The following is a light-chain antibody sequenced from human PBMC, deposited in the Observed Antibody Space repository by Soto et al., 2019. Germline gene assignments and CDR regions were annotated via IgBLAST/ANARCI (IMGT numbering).Light chain of an antibody. CDR3: ASWDDSLSGPV. CDR1: SSNIGNNY. CDR2: QSD. Sequence: QSVLTQPPSASATPGQRVTISFSGSSSNIGNNYVYWYQHVPGTAPKLLIYQSDRRPSGVPDRFSGSKSGSSVSLAINGLRSEDEADYYCASWDDSLSGPVFGGGTKLTVL. V-gene: IGLV1-47*01. J-gene: IGLJ3*02.